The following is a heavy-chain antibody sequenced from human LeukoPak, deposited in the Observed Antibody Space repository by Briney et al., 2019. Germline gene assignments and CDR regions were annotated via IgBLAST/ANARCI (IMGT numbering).Heavy chain of an antibody. J-gene: IGHJ4*02. D-gene: IGHD1-1*01. V-gene: IGHV4-34*01. CDR2: INHSGST. Sequence: PSETLSLTCAVYGGSFSGYYWSWIRQPPGKGLEWSGEINHSGSTIYDPSLKSRVTISVDTSKNQFSLKLSSVTAADTAVYYCARLLRRLYYFDYWGQGTLVTVSS. CDR3: ARLLRRLYYFDY. CDR1: GGSFSGYY.